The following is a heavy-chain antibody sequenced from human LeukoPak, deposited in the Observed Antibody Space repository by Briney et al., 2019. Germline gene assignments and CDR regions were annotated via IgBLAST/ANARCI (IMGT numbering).Heavy chain of an antibody. CDR3: TDAVAG. J-gene: IGHJ4*02. Sequence: GGSLRLSFAASGFSVGNNYVTWVGQPPGKGLEGVSVIYTNGSASYAESVKGRFSISRDSSKNTLYLQMNSLRAEGMAVYYCTDAVAGWGQGTLVTASS. V-gene: IGHV3-66*03. D-gene: IGHD4-23*01. CDR2: IYTNGSA. CDR1: GFSVGNNY.